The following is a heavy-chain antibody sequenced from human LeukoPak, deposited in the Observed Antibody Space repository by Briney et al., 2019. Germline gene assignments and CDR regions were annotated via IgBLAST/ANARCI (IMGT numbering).Heavy chain of an antibody. CDR1: GYTFTSYG. J-gene: IGHJ5*02. Sequence: GASVKVSCKASGYTFTSYGISWVRQAPGQGLEWMGWISGYNGNTNYAQKVQGGVTMTTDTSTSTAYMELRSLISDDTAVYYCARVTMVRGVNWFDPWGQGTLVTVSS. CDR3: ARVTMVRGVNWFDP. D-gene: IGHD3-10*01. CDR2: ISGYNGNT. V-gene: IGHV1-18*01.